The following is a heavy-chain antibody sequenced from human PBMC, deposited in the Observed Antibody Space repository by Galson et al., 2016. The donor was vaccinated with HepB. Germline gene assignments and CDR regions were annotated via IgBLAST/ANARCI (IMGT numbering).Heavy chain of an antibody. CDR1: GFTVSSSY. CDR2: IYSDGST. J-gene: IGHJ4*02. D-gene: IGHD5-18*01. Sequence: SLRLSCAASGFTVSSSYISWVRQAPGEGLEWVSVIYSDGSTYYADSVKGRFTISRDNSKNTLYLQMNSLRAEDTAVYYCARVEVDTAMDYYFDYWGQGTLVTVSS. CDR3: ARVEVDTAMDYYFDY. V-gene: IGHV3-66*02.